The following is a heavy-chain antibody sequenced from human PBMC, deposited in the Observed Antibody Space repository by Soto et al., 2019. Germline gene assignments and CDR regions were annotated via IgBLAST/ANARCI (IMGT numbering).Heavy chain of an antibody. J-gene: IGHJ4*02. CDR3: ARGLNYDFWSGFQLRFDY. D-gene: IGHD3-3*01. CDR2: INAGNGNT. Sequence: ASVKVSCKASGYTFTSYAMHWVRQAPGQRLEWMGWINAGNGNTKYSQKFQGRVTITRDTSASTAYMELSSLRSEDTAVYYCARGLNYDFWSGFQLRFDYWGQGTLVTVSS. CDR1: GYTFTSYA. V-gene: IGHV1-3*01.